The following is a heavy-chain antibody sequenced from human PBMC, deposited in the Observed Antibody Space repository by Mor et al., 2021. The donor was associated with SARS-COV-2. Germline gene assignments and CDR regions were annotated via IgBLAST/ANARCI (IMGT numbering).Heavy chain of an antibody. CDR2: ISYDGSNK. V-gene: IGHV3-30*18. J-gene: IGHJ5*02. D-gene: IGHD4-17*01. CDR3: AKDADYGDYP. Sequence: VRQAPGKGLEWVAVISYDGSNKYYADSVKGRFTISRDNSKNTLYLQMNSLRAEDTAVYYCAKDADYGDYPWGQGTLVTV.